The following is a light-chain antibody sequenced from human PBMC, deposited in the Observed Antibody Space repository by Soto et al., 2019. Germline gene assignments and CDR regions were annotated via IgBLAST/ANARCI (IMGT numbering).Light chain of an antibody. CDR1: SSDVGAYKY. V-gene: IGLV2-8*01. Sequence: QSALTQPPSASGSPGQSVTISCTGTSSDVGAYKYVSWYHQSPGKAPKLMIYEVTKRPSGVPDLFSGSKSGNTASLTVSGLQAEDEDDYYCTSYVGDDIGVFGGGTQLTVL. J-gene: IGLJ7*01. CDR3: TSYVGDDIGV. CDR2: EVT.